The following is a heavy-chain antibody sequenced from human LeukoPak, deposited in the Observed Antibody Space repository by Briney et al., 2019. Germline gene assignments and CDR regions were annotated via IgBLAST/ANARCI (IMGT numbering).Heavy chain of an antibody. CDR2: IKAGNGVT. CDR3: ARDDCGDTCYPGGY. D-gene: IGHD2-21*01. J-gene: IGHJ4*02. V-gene: IGHV1-3*01. CDR1: GYIFTKYV. Sequence: GASVNVSCKASGYIFTKYVVHWVRQAPGQRPDWMGWIKAGNGVTKYSQNFQDRLTITRDTSASTVYMELSSLTSEDTALYYCARDDCGDTCYPGGYWGQGTLVTVSS.